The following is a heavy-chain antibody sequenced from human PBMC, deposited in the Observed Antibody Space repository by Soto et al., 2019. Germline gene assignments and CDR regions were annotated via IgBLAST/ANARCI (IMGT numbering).Heavy chain of an antibody. V-gene: IGHV3-23*01. Sequence: GGSLRLSCAASGFTFSSYAMSWVRQAPGKGLEWVSAISGSGGSTYYADSVKGRFTISRDNSKNTLYLQMNSLRAEGTAVYYCAKRGRATHYFDYGMDVWGQGTTVTVSS. J-gene: IGHJ6*02. CDR2: ISGSGGST. D-gene: IGHD1-26*01. CDR1: GFTFSSYA. CDR3: AKRGRATHYFDYGMDV.